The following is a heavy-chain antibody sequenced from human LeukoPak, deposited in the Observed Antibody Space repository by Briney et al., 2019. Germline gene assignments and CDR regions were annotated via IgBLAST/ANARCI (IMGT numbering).Heavy chain of an antibody. Sequence: TGGSLRLSCAASGFTFTTYSMNWVRQAPGKGLEWVSYISSGTSIYYADPVKGRFTISRDNAKMSLYLQMNSLRDEDTAVYYCVRDYDKTGRAFDIWGQGTMVTVSS. CDR2: ISSGTSI. J-gene: IGHJ3*02. CDR3: VRDYDKTGRAFDI. V-gene: IGHV3-48*02. CDR1: GFTFTTYS. D-gene: IGHD3-22*01.